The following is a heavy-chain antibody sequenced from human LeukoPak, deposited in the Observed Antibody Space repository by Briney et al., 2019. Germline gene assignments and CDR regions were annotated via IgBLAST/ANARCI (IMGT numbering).Heavy chain of an antibody. J-gene: IGHJ4*02. Sequence: GGSLRLSCAASGFTFSSYAMHWVRQAPGKGLEWVAVISYDGSDKYYADSVKGRVTISRDNSKNTLFLQMNSLRSEDTAVYYCARMSGVYANDYWGQGTLVTVSS. CDR1: GFTFSSYA. V-gene: IGHV3-30*04. CDR2: ISYDGSDK. D-gene: IGHD2-8*01. CDR3: ARMSGVYANDY.